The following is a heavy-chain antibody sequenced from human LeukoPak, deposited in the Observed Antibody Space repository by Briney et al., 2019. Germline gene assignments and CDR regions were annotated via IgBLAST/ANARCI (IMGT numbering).Heavy chain of an antibody. D-gene: IGHD3-22*01. J-gene: IGHJ4*02. Sequence: GGSLRLSCAASGFTFSYYSMNWVRQAPGKGLEWVAVMWYDGINKYYADSVKGRFTISRDNSKNTLYLQMNSLRAEDTALYYCARELSPVVKYYFEYWGQGTLVTVSP. CDR2: MWYDGINK. CDR3: ARELSPVVKYYFEY. V-gene: IGHV3-33*08. CDR1: GFTFSYYS.